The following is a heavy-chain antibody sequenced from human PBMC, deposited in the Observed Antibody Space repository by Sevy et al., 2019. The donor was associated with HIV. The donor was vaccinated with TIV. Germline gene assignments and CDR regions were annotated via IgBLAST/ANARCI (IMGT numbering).Heavy chain of an antibody. V-gene: IGHV5-51*01. J-gene: IGHJ4*02. D-gene: IGHD5-18*01. CDR2: IYPGDSDT. Sequence: GESLKISCKGSGYNFNNYWIGWVRQMPGKGLEGMGIIYPGDSDTRYSPSFQGQVTISADKSVNTAYLQWNSLKASDTAMYYCARQQYSYSQVDYWGQGTLVTVSS. CDR3: ARQQYSYSQVDY. CDR1: GYNFNNYW.